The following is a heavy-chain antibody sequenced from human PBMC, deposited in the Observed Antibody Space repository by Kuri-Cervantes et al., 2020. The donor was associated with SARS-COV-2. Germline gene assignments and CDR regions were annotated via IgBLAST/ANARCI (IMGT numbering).Heavy chain of an antibody. J-gene: IGHJ4*02. Sequence: SETLSLTCAVYGGSFSGYYWSWIRQPPGKGLEWIGEINHSGSTNYNPSLKSRVTISVDTSENQFSLKLSSVTAADTAVYYCASAQGPYYYDSSGYYRFDYWGQGTLVTVSS. V-gene: IGHV4-34*01. CDR2: INHSGST. D-gene: IGHD3-22*01. CDR3: ASAQGPYYYDSSGYYRFDY. CDR1: GGSFSGYY.